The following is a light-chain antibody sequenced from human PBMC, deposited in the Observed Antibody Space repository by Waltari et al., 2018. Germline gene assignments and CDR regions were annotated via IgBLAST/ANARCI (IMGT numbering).Light chain of an antibody. CDR1: SSNIGNNY. V-gene: IGLV1-51*02. Sequence: QSVLTQPPSVSAAPEQRVTISCSGGSSNIGNNYVPWYRQFPGTAPKLLIYEDSERPSGIPGRFSGSKSGTSATLDITGLQAGDEADYYCGTWDSSLSGAVFGGGTHLTVL. J-gene: IGLJ7*01. CDR3: GTWDSSLSGAV. CDR2: EDS.